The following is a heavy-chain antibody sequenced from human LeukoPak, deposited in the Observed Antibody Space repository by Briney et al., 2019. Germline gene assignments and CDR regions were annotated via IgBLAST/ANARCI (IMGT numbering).Heavy chain of an antibody. CDR1: GFTFSDYY. CDR2: IRSKAYGGTT. D-gene: IGHD6-13*01. Sequence: GGSLRLSCAASGFTFSDYYMSWIRQAPGKGLEWVGFIRSKAYGGTTEYAASVKGRFTISRDDSKSIAYLQMNSLKTEDTAVYYCTRAPYSSSGAFDIWGQGTMVTVSS. CDR3: TRAPYSSSGAFDI. J-gene: IGHJ3*02. V-gene: IGHV3-49*03.